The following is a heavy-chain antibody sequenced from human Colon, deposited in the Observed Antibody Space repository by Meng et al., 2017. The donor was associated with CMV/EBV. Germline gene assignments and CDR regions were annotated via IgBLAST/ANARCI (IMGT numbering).Heavy chain of an antibody. CDR3: ARDDLLDIVVVPAAI. J-gene: IGHJ3*02. CDR2: IYYSGIT. Sequence: SETLSLTCTVSGGSISSSSYYWGWIRQPPGKGLEWIGSIYYSGITYYNPSLKSRVTISVDTSKNQFSLKLSSVTAADTAVYYCARDDLLDIVVVPAAIWGQGTMVTVSS. D-gene: IGHD2-2*01. V-gene: IGHV4-39*07. CDR1: GGSISSSSYY.